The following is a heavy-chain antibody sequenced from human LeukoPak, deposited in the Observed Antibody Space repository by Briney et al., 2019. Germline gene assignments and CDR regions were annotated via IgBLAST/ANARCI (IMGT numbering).Heavy chain of an antibody. CDR2: IYYSGST. J-gene: IGHJ4*02. D-gene: IGHD6-19*01. CDR1: GGSLSSYY. CDR3: AREGMAVGFARFPIFNY. V-gene: IGHV4-59*01. Sequence: TLSLTCTVSGGSLSSYYWSWIRQPPGRGLEWIGNIYYSGSTNYNPSLKSRVTISVDTSKKQFSLRLTSVTAADTAVYYCAREGMAVGFARFPIFNYWGQGTLVTVSS.